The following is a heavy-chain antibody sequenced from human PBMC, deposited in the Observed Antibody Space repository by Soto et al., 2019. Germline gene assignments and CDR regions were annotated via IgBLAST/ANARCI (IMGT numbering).Heavy chain of an antibody. CDR3: ASPRPPRVVFAFEI. D-gene: IGHD2-15*01. V-gene: IGHV1-69*01. J-gene: IGHJ3*02. CDR2: IIPALRTT. Sequence: QVQLVQSGTEIKNPGSSVRVSCTISGATFKNSAIEWVRQAPGQGLEWMGGIIPALRTTNYAQTFQGRISITADESTNTAYLYLNSLTSADTAVYYGASPRPPRVVFAFEIWGQGTLVSVS. CDR1: GATFKNSA.